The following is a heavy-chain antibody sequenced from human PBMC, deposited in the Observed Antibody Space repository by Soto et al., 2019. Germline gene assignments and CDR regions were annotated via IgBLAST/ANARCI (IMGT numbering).Heavy chain of an antibody. D-gene: IGHD3-22*01. CDR3: AKDPYYDSSGYYLDY. CDR2: ISYDGSNK. J-gene: IGHJ4*02. V-gene: IGHV3-30*18. Sequence: LRLSCAASGFTFSSYGMHWVRQAPGKGLEWVAVISYDGSNKYYADSVKGRFTISRDNSKNTLYLQMNSLRAEDTAVYYCAKDPYYDSSGYYLDYWGQGTLVTVSS. CDR1: GFTFSSYG.